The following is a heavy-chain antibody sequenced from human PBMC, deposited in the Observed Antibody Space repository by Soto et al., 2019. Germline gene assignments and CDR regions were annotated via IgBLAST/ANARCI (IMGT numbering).Heavy chain of an antibody. V-gene: IGHV3-48*03. Sequence: GGSLRLSCAASGFTFISYEMNWVRQAPGKGLEWVSYISSSGSTIYYADSVKGRFTISRDNAKNSLSLQMNSLRAEDTAVYYCVRGGPRRYFDCWGQGTPVTVSS. J-gene: IGHJ4*02. CDR2: ISSSGSTI. CDR3: VRGGPRRYFDC. CDR1: GFTFISYE.